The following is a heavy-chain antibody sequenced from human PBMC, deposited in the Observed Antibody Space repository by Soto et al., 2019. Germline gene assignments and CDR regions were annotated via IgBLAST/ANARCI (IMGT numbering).Heavy chain of an antibody. J-gene: IGHJ4*02. CDR3: ARESEDLTSNFDY. V-gene: IGHV3-21*01. CDR2: ISSTTNDR. CDR1: GFTFSRYS. Sequence: EVQLVESGGGLVRPGGSLRLSCAASGFTFSRYSMNCVRQAPGKGLEWVSSISSTTNDRYYADSMKGRFTVSRDNAKNSVYLDRNSLSAEDTAVYYCARESEDLTSNFDYWGQGTLVTVSS.